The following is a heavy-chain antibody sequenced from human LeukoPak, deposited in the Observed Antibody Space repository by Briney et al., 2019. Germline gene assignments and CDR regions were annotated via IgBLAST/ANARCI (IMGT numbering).Heavy chain of an antibody. CDR2: IYYSGST. CDR3: ASALYYFYMAV. Sequence: PSQTLSLTCTVSGGSVSSGGYYWSWVRQHPGKGLEWIGYIYYSGSTYYNPSLKSRVTISLDTSKNHFSLTLSSVTAADTAVYYCASALYYFYMAVWGKGTTVTVSS. V-gene: IGHV4-31*03. CDR1: GGSVSSGGYY. J-gene: IGHJ6*03.